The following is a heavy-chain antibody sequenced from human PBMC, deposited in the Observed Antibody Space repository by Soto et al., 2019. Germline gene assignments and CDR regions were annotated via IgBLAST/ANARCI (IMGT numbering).Heavy chain of an antibody. Sequence: SVKVSCKASGGTFSSYAISWVRQAPGQGLEWMGGIIPIFGTANYAQKFQGRVTITADESTSTAYMELSRLRSDDTAVYYCARLPEVRFGEPRGHWGQGTLVTVSS. CDR1: GGTFSSYA. D-gene: IGHD3-10*01. CDR2: IIPIFGTA. CDR3: ARLPEVRFGEPRGH. V-gene: IGHV1-69*13. J-gene: IGHJ4*02.